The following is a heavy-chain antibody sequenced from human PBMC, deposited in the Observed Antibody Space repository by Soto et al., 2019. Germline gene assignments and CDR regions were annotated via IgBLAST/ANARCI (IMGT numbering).Heavy chain of an antibody. Sequence: ASVKVSCKASGYTFTSYGISWVRQAPGQGLEWMGWISAYNGNTNYAQKLQGRVTMTTDTSTSTAYMELRSLRSDDTAVYYCARSAVLEWLFPLYYYGMDVWGQGTTVTVS. CDR2: ISAYNGNT. J-gene: IGHJ6*02. V-gene: IGHV1-18*01. CDR3: ARSAVLEWLFPLYYYGMDV. CDR1: GYTFTSYG. D-gene: IGHD3-3*01.